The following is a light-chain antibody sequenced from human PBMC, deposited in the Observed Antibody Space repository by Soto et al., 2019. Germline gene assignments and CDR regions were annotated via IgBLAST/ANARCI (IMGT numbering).Light chain of an antibody. V-gene: IGKV1-17*01. CDR1: QGIRYA. Sequence: DIQMTQSPSSLSASVGDRVTITCRASQGIRYALGWYQQKPGTAPKRLIYGASILQNGVPSRFGGSGSGTEFTRTISSLQPEDFATYYCLQYNSPPLTFGQGTKV. CDR2: GAS. J-gene: IGKJ1*01. CDR3: LQYNSPPLT.